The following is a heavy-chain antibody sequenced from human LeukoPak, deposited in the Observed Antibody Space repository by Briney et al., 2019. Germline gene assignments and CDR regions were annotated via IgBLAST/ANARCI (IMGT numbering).Heavy chain of an antibody. CDR3: ARGGIYYANDFDY. Sequence: SETLSLTCAVYGGSFSGYYWSWIRHPPGKGLEWIGEINHSGSTNYNPSLKSRVTISVDTSKNQFSLKLSSVTAADTAVYYCARGGIYYANDFDYWGQGTLVTVSS. V-gene: IGHV4-34*01. D-gene: IGHD1-26*01. CDR1: GGSFSGYY. J-gene: IGHJ4*02. CDR2: INHSGST.